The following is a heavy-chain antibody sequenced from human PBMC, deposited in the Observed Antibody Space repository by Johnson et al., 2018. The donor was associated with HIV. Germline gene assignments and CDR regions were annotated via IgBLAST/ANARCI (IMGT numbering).Heavy chain of an antibody. CDR2: DT. Sequence: QVQLVESGGGVVQPGGSLRLSCAASGFTFITYAMTWVRQAGDTDYADSMKGRFTISRDNAKNTLYLQMGSLRGEDKAVYYCARALSHWGHDAFDIWGQGTMVTVSA. J-gene: IGHJ3*02. V-gene: IGHV3-30*14. D-gene: IGHD7-27*01. CDR1: GFTFITYA. CDR3: ARALSHWGHDAFDI.